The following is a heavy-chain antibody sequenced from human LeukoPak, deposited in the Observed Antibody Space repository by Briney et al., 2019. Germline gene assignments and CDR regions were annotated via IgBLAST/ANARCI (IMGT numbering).Heavy chain of an antibody. V-gene: IGHV4-39*01. D-gene: IGHD1-26*01. CDR2: INYSGST. Sequence: SETLSLTCTVSGVSISSSSYYWNWIRQPPGKGLEWIGNINYSGSTYYNPSLKSRVTISVDTSKNLFSLKLSSVTAADTAVYYCARRIGGSAEIDYWGQRTLVTVSS. J-gene: IGHJ4*02. CDR1: GVSISSSSYY. CDR3: ARRIGGSAEIDY.